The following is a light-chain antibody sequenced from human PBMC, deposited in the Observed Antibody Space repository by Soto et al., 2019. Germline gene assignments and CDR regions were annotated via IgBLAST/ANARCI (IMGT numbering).Light chain of an antibody. CDR2: KAS. V-gene: IGKV1-5*03. J-gene: IGKJ1*01. CDR3: QHYNSYSEA. Sequence: DIQMTQSPSNLSGSVGDRVTITCRASQTLSSWLAWYQQKPGKAPKLLIYKASTLKSGVPSRFSGSGSGTEFTLTISSLQPDDFATYYCQHYNSYSEAFGQGTKVDIK. CDR1: QTLSSW.